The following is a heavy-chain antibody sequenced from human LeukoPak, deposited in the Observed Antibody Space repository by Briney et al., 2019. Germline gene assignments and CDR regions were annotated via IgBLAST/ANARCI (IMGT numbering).Heavy chain of an antibody. J-gene: IGHJ5*02. Sequence: GASVKVSCKASGHTFTSYGISWVRQAPGQGLEWMGWISAYNGNTNYAQKLQGRVTMTTDTSTSTAYMELRSLRSDDTAVYYCARDGDCSGGSCYSTGWFDPWGQGTLVTVSS. D-gene: IGHD2-15*01. V-gene: IGHV1-18*04. CDR2: ISAYNGNT. CDR3: ARDGDCSGGSCYSTGWFDP. CDR1: GHTFTSYG.